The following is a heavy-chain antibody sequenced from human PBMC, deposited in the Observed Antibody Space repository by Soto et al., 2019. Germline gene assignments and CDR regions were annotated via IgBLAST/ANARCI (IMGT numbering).Heavy chain of an antibody. J-gene: IGHJ4*02. Sequence: TGGSLRLSCAASGFTFSSYAMSWVRQAPGKGLEWVSTISSTGGSTSYADSVKGRFTISRDNSKNTLYLQMNSLRAEDTAVFYCAKRQWQGASGICPFDYWGQGTLVTVSS. CDR2: ISSTGGST. CDR3: AKRQWQGASGICPFDY. D-gene: IGHD2-8*01. CDR1: GFTFSSYA. V-gene: IGHV3-23*01.